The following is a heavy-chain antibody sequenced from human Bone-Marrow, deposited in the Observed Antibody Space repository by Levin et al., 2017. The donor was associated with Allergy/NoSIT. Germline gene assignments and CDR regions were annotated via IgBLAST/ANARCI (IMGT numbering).Heavy chain of an antibody. J-gene: IGHJ4*02. CDR3: ARDHWNYATGDSPWGDH. Sequence: GLEWVAVIYYDGNNEYYGDSVKGRFTISRDNSKNTLYLQMSSLRAEDTAVYYCARDHWNYATGDSPWGDHWGQGTLVTVSS. D-gene: IGHD1-7*01. V-gene: IGHV3-33*01. CDR2: IYYDGNNE.